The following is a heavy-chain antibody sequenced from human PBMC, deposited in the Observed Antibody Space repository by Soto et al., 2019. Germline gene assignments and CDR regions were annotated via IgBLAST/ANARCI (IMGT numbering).Heavy chain of an antibody. J-gene: IGHJ4*02. CDR3: ARGAGRSPCDY. CDR1: GYTFITYG. Sequence: QIQLVQSGAEVKKPGASVKVSCKTSGYTFITYGITWVRQAPGQGLEWMGWISPSNDNTNYAQNLQDRVTMTTDTSTTTVYMELRSLRSDDTAVYYCARGAGRSPCDYWGQGTLVTVSS. V-gene: IGHV1-18*04. CDR2: ISPSNDNT. D-gene: IGHD3-10*01.